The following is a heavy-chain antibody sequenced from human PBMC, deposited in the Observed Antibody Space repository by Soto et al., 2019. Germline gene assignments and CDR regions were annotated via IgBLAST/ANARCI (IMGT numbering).Heavy chain of an antibody. J-gene: IGHJ4*02. Sequence: PGGSLRLSCAASGFTFSSYAMSWVRQAPGKGLEWVSAISGSGGSTYYADSVKGRFTISRDNSKNTLYLQMNSLRAEDTAVYYCAKSTPTILYSGYEGGTHPRAHFDYWGQGTLVTVSS. CDR1: GFTFSSYA. V-gene: IGHV3-23*01. CDR3: AKSTPTILYSGYEGGTHPRAHFDY. CDR2: ISGSGGST. D-gene: IGHD5-12*01.